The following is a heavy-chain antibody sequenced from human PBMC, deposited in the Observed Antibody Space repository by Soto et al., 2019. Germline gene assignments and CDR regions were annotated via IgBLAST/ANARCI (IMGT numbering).Heavy chain of an antibody. CDR2: IIPIFGTA. CDR3: ALWGFRDGNNSKYNYSGMDV. CDR1: GGTFNRYT. J-gene: IGHJ6*02. Sequence: VQLVQSGAEVKKPGSSVKLSCKASGGTFNRYTISWVRQAPGQGLEWMGGIIPIFGTANYAQKFQGRVAIIADGSTSAAYMELRSLRSEDTAVYYCALWGFRDGNNSKYNYSGMDVWGQGTTVTVSS. D-gene: IGHD1-1*01. V-gene: IGHV1-69*01.